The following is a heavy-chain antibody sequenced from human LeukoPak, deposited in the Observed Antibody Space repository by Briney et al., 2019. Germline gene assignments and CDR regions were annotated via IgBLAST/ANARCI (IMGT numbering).Heavy chain of an antibody. CDR1: GGSISSGGYY. Sequence: PSQTLSPTCTVSGGSISSGGYYWSWIRQHPGQGLEWIGYIYYSGSTYYKPSLKSRVTISVDTSKNQFSLKVISVTAADTAVYYCARFVAAADYFDYWGQGTLVTVSS. V-gene: IGHV4-31*03. J-gene: IGHJ4*02. CDR2: IYYSGST. D-gene: IGHD6-13*01. CDR3: ARFVAAADYFDY.